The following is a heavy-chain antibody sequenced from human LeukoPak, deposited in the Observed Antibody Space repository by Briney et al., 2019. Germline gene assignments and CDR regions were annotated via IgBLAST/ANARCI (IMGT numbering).Heavy chain of an antibody. J-gene: IGHJ4*02. CDR1: GFTFSSYA. Sequence: PGGSLRLSCAASGFTFSSYAMSWVRQAPGKGLEWVSAISGSGGSTYYADSVKGRFTISRDNSKNTLYLQMNSLRAEDTAVYYCANRGGCSSTSCFQGGYWGQGALVTVSS. V-gene: IGHV3-23*01. D-gene: IGHD2-2*01. CDR3: ANRGGCSSTSCFQGGY. CDR2: ISGSGGST.